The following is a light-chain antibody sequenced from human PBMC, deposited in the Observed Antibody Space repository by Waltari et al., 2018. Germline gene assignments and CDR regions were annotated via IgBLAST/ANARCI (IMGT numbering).Light chain of an antibody. CDR1: SGHSSNV. CDR3: QTGGHGTWV. J-gene: IGLJ3*02. V-gene: IGLV4-69*02. Sequence: QLALTQSPSASASLGASVKLTCTLNSGHSSNVVAWLQQQPEKGPRYLMKVNRDGSHSKGDDSPDRFSGSGSGAERYLTISSLQSEDEADYYCQTGGHGTWVFGGGTKLTVL. CDR2: VNRDGSH.